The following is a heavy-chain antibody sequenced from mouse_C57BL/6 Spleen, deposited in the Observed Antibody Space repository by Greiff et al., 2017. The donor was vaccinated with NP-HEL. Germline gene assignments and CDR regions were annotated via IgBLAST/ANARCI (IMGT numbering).Heavy chain of an antibody. J-gene: IGHJ2*01. CDR2: ISDGGSYT. V-gene: IGHV5-4*01. Sequence: DVKLVESGGGLVKPGGSLKLSCAASGFTFSSYAMSWVRQTPEKRLEWVATISDGGSYTYYPDNVKGRFTISRDNAKNNLYLQMSHLKSEDTAMYYCAREYEDYYGSSYFDYWGQGTTLTVSS. D-gene: IGHD1-1*01. CDR3: AREYEDYYGSSYFDY. CDR1: GFTFSSYA.